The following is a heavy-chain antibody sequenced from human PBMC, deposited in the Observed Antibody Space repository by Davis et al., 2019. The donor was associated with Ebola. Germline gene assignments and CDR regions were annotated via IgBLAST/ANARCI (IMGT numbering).Heavy chain of an antibody. CDR1: GFTFSSYA. D-gene: IGHD1-1*01. CDR2: IAGSGGST. CDR3: AKGPETGRFEY. Sequence: GGSLRLSCAASGFTFSSYAMSWVRQAPGKGLEWVSAIAGSGGSTYHADSVKGRFTISRDNSKNTLYLQMKSLRAGDTAVYYCAKGPETGRFEYWGQGTLVTVSA. J-gene: IGHJ4*02. V-gene: IGHV3-23*01.